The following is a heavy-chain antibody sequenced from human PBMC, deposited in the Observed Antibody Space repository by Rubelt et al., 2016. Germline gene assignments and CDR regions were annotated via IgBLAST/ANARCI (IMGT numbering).Heavy chain of an antibody. D-gene: IGHD2-15*01. CDR1: GGSVSSTY. CDR3: ARGARWTDY. CDR2: INHGRGT. V-gene: IGHV4-34*01. J-gene: IGHJ4*02. Sequence: QVQLQQWGAGLLKPSETLSLTCDVYGGSVSSTYWSWIRQPPGQGLEWIGEINHGRGTNYNPSLKSRVTVSLDTSKNQFSLKLSAMTAADTDVYYCARGARWTDYWGQGILVTVSS.